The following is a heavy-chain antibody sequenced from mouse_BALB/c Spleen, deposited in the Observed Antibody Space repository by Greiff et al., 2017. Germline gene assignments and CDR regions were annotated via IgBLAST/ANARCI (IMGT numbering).Heavy chain of an antibody. CDR2: INPGSGGT. D-gene: IGHD2-10*02. J-gene: IGHJ4*01. CDR3: ARNQYGNMDY. CDR1: GYAFTNYL. V-gene: IGHV1-54*01. Sequence: QVQLQQSGAELVRPGASVKVSCKASGYAFTNYLIEWVKQRPGQGLEWIGVINPGSGGTNYNEKFKGKATLTADKSSSTAYMQLSSLTSDDSAVYFCARNQYGNMDYWGQGTSVTVSS.